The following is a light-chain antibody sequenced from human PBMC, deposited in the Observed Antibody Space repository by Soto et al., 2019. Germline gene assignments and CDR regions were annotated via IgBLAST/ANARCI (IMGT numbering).Light chain of an antibody. V-gene: IGLV1-40*01. CDR1: SSNIGATYD. CDR3: CSYAGSRVV. J-gene: IGLJ2*01. Sequence: QSVLTQPPSVSGAPGQRVTISCTGSSSNIGATYDVHWYQQLPGTAPKLLIYANTNRPSGVPDRFSGSKSGNTASLTISGLQAEDEGDYYCCSYAGSRVVFGGGTKLTVL. CDR2: ANT.